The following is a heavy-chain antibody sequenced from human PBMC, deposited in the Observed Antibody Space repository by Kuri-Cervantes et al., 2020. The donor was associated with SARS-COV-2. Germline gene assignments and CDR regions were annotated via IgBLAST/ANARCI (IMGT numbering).Heavy chain of an antibody. V-gene: IGHV4-59*08. Sequence: GSLRLSCTVSGGSISSYYWSWIRQPPGKGLEWIAIIYHSGSTYYNPSLKSRVTISLDTSKDQFSLKLSSVTAADTAVYYCARVSGAGAFDIWGQGTMVTVSS. J-gene: IGHJ3*02. CDR2: IYHSGST. D-gene: IGHD1-26*01. CDR1: GGSISSYY. CDR3: ARVSGAGAFDI.